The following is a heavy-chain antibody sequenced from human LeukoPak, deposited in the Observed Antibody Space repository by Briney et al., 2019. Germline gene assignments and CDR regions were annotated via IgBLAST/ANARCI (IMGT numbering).Heavy chain of an antibody. CDR3: ARTAGEWDAFDI. CDR2: IYHSGST. V-gene: IGHV4-30-2*01. D-gene: IGHD3-16*01. J-gene: IGHJ3*02. Sequence: TLSLTCAVYGGSFSGYSWSWIRQPPGKGLEWIGYIYHSGSTYYNPSLKSRVTISVDRSKNQFSLKLSSVTAADTAVYYCARTAGEWDAFDIWGQGTMVTVSS. CDR1: GGSFSGYS.